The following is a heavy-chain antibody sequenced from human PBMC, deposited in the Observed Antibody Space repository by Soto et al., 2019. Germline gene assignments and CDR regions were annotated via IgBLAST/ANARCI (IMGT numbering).Heavy chain of an antibody. D-gene: IGHD6-19*01. CDR2: ISGSGGST. CDR1: GFTFSSYA. Sequence: PGGSLRLSCAASGFTFSSYAMSWVRQAPGKGLEWVSAISGSGGSTYYADSVKGRFTISRDNSKNTLYLQMNSLRAEDTAVYYCAKGGQWLVRRDWFDPWGQGTLVTVSS. CDR3: AKGGQWLVRRDWFDP. J-gene: IGHJ5*02. V-gene: IGHV3-23*01.